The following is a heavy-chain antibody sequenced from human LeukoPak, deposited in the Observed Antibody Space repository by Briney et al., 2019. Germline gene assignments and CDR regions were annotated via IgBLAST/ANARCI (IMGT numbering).Heavy chain of an antibody. CDR1: GDSISSYS. V-gene: IGHV4-59*12. Sequence: SETLSLTCTVSGDSISSYSWSWIRQPPGKGLDWIGYISYSGSTNYNPSLKSRVTISVDTSKNQFSLKLSSVTAADTAVYYCARRLRGRSYSGSRGSGFDYWGQGTLVTVSS. CDR3: ARRLRGRSYSGSRGSGFDY. CDR2: ISYSGST. D-gene: IGHD1-26*01. J-gene: IGHJ4*02.